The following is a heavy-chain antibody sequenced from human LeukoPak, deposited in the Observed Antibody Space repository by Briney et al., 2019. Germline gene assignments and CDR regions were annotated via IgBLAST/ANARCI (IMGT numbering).Heavy chain of an antibody. Sequence: GGSLRLSCAASGFTFSSYGLHWVRQAPGKGLERVAVIWYDGSDKYYADSVKGRFTISRDDSRHTLYLQMNSLRAEDSAVYYCARGWYYDILAGPQGADLWGQGTLVIVSS. CDR1: GFTFSSYG. J-gene: IGHJ5*02. CDR2: IWYDGSDK. CDR3: ARGWYYDILAGPQGADL. D-gene: IGHD3-9*01. V-gene: IGHV3-33*01.